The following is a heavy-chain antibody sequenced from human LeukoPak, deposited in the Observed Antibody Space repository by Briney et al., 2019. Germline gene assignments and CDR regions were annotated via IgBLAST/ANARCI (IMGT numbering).Heavy chain of an antibody. CDR1: GFSFINYA. V-gene: IGHV3-23*01. J-gene: IGHJ4*02. CDR3: ARDPKCSSTSCSFDY. Sequence: GGSLRLSCAASGFSFINYAMSWVRQAPGKGLDWVSSISDSGDSTYYADSVKGRFTISRDKSKNTLYLQMNSLRAEDTAVYYCARDPKCSSTSCSFDYWGQGTLVTVSS. CDR2: ISDSGDST. D-gene: IGHD2-2*01.